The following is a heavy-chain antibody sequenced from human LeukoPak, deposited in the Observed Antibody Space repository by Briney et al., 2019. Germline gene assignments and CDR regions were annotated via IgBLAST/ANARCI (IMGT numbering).Heavy chain of an antibody. D-gene: IGHD1-1*01. Sequence: ASVKVSCKASVYTFTSYDINWVRQATGQGLEWMGWMNPNSGNTGYAQKFQGRVTMTRNTSISTAYMELSSLRSEDTAVYYCARDNYAGANWFDPWGQGTLVTVSS. CDR3: ARDNYAGANWFDP. CDR1: VYTFTSYD. J-gene: IGHJ5*02. CDR2: MNPNSGNT. V-gene: IGHV1-8*01.